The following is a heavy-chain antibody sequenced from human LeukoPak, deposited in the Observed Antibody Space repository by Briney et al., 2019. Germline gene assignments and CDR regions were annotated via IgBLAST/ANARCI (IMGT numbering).Heavy chain of an antibody. Sequence: PSETLSLTCTVSGGSISSDYWSWIRQPPGKGLEWIGYIYYSGYSNYNPSLKSRATISVDTSKNLFSLKLNSVTAADTAVYYCARQARYCGGGTCFDSWGQGTLVTVSS. D-gene: IGHD2-15*01. CDR3: ARQARYCGGGTCFDS. J-gene: IGHJ4*02. V-gene: IGHV4-59*01. CDR1: GGSISSDY. CDR2: IYYSGYS.